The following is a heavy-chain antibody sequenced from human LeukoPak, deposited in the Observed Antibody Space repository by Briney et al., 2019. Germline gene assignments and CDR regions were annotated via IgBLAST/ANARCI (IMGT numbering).Heavy chain of an antibody. J-gene: IGHJ6*02. D-gene: IGHD5-18*01. CDR1: GYTFTGYY. CDR2: INPNSGGT. CDR3: ASRTNSYGYYYYYGMDV. V-gene: IGHV1-2*02. Sequence: ASVKVSCKASGYTFTGYYMHWVRQAPGQGLEWMGWINPNSGGTNYAQKFQGRVTMTRDTSISTAYMELSRLRSDDTAVYYCASRTNSYGYYYYYGMDVWGQGTTVAVSS.